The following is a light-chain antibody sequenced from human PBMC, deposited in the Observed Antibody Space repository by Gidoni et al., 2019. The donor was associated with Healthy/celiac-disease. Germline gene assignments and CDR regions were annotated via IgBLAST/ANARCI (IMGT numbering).Light chain of an antibody. CDR1: QSISSY. V-gene: IGKV1-39*01. J-gene: IGKJ4*01. Sequence: DIQMTQSPSSLSASVGDRVTITCRASQSISSYLNWYQQKPGKAPKLLIYAASSLQSGVPSRFSGSGSGTEFTLTISSLQPEDFATYYCKQSNSTLLLTFGGGTKVEIK. CDR2: AAS. CDR3: KQSNSTLLLT.